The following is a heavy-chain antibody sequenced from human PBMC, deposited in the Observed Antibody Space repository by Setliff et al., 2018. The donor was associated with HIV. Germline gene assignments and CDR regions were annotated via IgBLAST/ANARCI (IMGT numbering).Heavy chain of an antibody. D-gene: IGHD5-18*01. Sequence: ASVKVSCKASGYSFSSYGISWVRQAPGQGLEWMGWISGYNANTNYAQKLQGKVIMTTDTSTSTAYMEVRSLRSDDTAVYFCASGMRWDTAMGDAFDIWGQGTMVTVSS. J-gene: IGHJ3*02. CDR1: GYSFSSYG. V-gene: IGHV1-18*01. CDR2: ISGYNANT. CDR3: ASGMRWDTAMGDAFDI.